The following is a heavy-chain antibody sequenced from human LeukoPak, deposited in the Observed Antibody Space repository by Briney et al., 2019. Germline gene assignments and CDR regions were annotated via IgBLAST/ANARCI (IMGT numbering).Heavy chain of an antibody. V-gene: IGHV4-34*01. CDR3: ASPSYCTSTSCLRWYY. D-gene: IGHD2-2*01. CDR2: INHSGRT. Sequence: SETLSLTCAIYGGSFSGYYWSWIRQPPGKGLEWIGEINHSGRTNYNPSLKSRVTISVDTSKNQFSLKLSSVTAADTAVYYCASPSYCTSTSCLRWYYWGQGTLVTVSS. CDR1: GGSFSGYY. J-gene: IGHJ4*02.